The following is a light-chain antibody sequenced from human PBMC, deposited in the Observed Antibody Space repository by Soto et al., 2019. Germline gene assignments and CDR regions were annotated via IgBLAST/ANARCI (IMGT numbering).Light chain of an antibody. CDR1: QDINNW. CDR2: TTS. J-gene: IGKJ4*01. V-gene: IGKV1D-12*01. CDR3: QQANSFPLT. Sequence: DIQMTQSPSSVSASVGDRVTITCRASQDINNWLAWYQQKPGTAPKLLIYTTSRVQSGVPSRFSGSGSGTDFTLTSSSLQPEDFATYYCQQANSFPLTFGGGKKVEIK.